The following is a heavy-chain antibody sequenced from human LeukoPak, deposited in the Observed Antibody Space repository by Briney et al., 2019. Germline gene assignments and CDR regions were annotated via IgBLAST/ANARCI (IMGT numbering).Heavy chain of an antibody. J-gene: IGHJ4*02. CDR2: ISSSSSTI. CDR1: GFTFSSYT. Sequence: PGGSLRLSCAASGFTFSSYTMNWVRQAPGKGLEWVSYISSSSSTIYYADSVKGRFTISRDNAKNSLYLQMNSLRDGNTAVYYCARYVDTTMLTWGQGTLVTVSS. V-gene: IGHV3-48*02. CDR3: ARYVDTTMLT. D-gene: IGHD5-18*01.